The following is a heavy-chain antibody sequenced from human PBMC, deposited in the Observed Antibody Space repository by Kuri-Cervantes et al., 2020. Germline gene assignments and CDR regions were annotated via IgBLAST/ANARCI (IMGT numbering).Heavy chain of an antibody. CDR2: IYYSGST. CDR1: GGSISSYY. D-gene: IGHD3-10*01. CDR3: ARGDSSAFFDY. Sequence: ESLKISCTVSGGSISSYYWGWIRQPPGKGLEWIGSIYYSGSTYYNPSLKSRVTISVDTPKNQFSLKLSSVTAADTAVYYCARGDSSAFFDYWGQGTLVTVSS. V-gene: IGHV4-39*07. J-gene: IGHJ4*02.